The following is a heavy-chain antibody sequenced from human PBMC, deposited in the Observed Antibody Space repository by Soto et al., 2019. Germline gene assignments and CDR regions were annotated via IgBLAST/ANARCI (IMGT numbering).Heavy chain of an antibody. CDR1: GYTFTSYG. CDR3: ALGGRHDSSVYYLPFSGMDV. D-gene: IGHD3-22*01. CDR2: ISAYNGNT. Sequence: QVQLVQSGAEVKKPGASVKVSCKASGYTFTSYGISWVRQAPGQGLEWMGWISAYNGNTNYAQKLQGRVTMTTDTSASTAYMELRRLRSDDTAVYYCALGGRHDSSVYYLPFSGMDVWGQGTTVTVSS. J-gene: IGHJ6*02. V-gene: IGHV1-18*01.